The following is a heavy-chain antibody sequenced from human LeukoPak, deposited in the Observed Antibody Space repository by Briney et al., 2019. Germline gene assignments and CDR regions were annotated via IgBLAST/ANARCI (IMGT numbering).Heavy chain of an antibody. CDR1: GFTFSSYA. J-gene: IGHJ4*02. V-gene: IGHV3-23*01. D-gene: IGHD3-9*01. Sequence: GGSLRLSCVASGFTFSSYAMSWVRQAPGKGLEWVSAISGSGGSTYYADSVKGRFTISRDNSKNTLYLQMNSLRAEDTAVYYCAKVYYDILTGYSGVEYYFDYWGQGTLVTVSS. CDR2: ISGSGGST. CDR3: AKVYYDILTGYSGVEYYFDY.